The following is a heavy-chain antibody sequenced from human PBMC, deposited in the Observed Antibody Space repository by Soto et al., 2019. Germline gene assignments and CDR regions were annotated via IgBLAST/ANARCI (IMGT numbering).Heavy chain of an antibody. CDR2: INHSGST. CDR3: ARGRRGYSYGFARRDYYYGMDV. D-gene: IGHD5-18*01. CDR1: VGCFSVYC. J-gene: IGHJ6*01. Sequence: PSETPSIFGAFYVGCFSVYCWSWIRQPPGKGLEWIGEINHSGSTNYNPSLKSRVTISVDTSKNQFSLKLSSVTAADTAVYYCARGRRGYSYGFARRDYYYGMDVWGQGTPVTVSS. V-gene: IGHV4-34*01.